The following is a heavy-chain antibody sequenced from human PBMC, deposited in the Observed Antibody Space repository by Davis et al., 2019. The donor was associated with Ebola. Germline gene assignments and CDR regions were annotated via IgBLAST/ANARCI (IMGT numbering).Heavy chain of an antibody. V-gene: IGHV1-46*01. CDR3: ARGGGGVRLDY. D-gene: IGHD2-21*01. CDR1: GGTFSSYA. CDR2: INPSGGST. J-gene: IGHJ4*02. Sequence: ASVKVSCKASGGTFSSYAISWVRQAPGQGLEWMGIINPSGGSTSYTQKFQGRVTMTRDTSTSTVYMELSSLGSEDTAVYYCARGGGGVRLDYWGQGTLVTVSS.